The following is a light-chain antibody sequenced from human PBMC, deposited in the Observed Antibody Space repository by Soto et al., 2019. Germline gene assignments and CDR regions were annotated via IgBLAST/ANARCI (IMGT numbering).Light chain of an antibody. CDR2: WAS. CDR1: QSVFYSTNNRNY. V-gene: IGKV4-1*01. CDR3: QQYYTTPPLT. J-gene: IGKJ4*01. Sequence: DIVMTQSPDSLAVSLGETATINCKSSQSVFYSTNNRNYLSWYQQKQGQPPKLLIYWASTRESGVPDRFSGSGSGTDFTLTISSLQAEDVAVYYCQQYYTTPPLTFXGGTKVDIK.